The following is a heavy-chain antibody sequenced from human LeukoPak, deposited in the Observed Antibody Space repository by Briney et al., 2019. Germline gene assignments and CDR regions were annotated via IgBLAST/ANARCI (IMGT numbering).Heavy chain of an antibody. CDR2: IYSGGSA. D-gene: IGHD6-13*01. CDR1: GFTVSSNY. J-gene: IGHJ4*02. V-gene: IGHV3-66*01. CDR3: ARELGIAASYFGY. Sequence: GGSLRLSCEVSGFTVSSNYMSWVRQVPGKGLEWLSVIYSGGSAYYAESVKGRFTISRDNSKNTLYLHMNSLRAEDTAVYYCARELGIAASYFGYWGQGTLVTVSS.